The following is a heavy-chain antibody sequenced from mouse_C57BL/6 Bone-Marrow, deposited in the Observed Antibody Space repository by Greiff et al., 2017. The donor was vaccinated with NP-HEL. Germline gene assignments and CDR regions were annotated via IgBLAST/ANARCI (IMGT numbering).Heavy chain of an antibody. V-gene: IGHV14-4*01. D-gene: IGHD2-1*01. CDR2: IDPENGDT. Sequence: VHVKQSGAELVRPGASVKLSCTASGFNIKDDYMHWVKQRPEQGLEWIGWIDPENGDTEYASKFQGKATITADTSSNTAYLQLSSLTSEDTAVYYCTTDRNYLYYAMDYWGQGTSVTVSS. CDR1: GFNIKDDY. J-gene: IGHJ4*01. CDR3: TTDRNYLYYAMDY.